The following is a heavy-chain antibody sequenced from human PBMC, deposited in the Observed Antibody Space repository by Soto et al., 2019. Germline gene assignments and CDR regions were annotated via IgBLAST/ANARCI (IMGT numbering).Heavy chain of an antibody. D-gene: IGHD6-19*01. CDR2: TYYRSKWYY. CDR1: GDSVSTNSGA. V-gene: IGHV6-1*01. J-gene: IGHJ4*02. CDR3: ARGDQWLDY. Sequence: QVRLQQSGPGLVKPSQTLSLTCAISGDSVSTNSGAWNWIRQSPSRGLEWLGRTYYRSKWYYNYAVSVKSRISINPDTPKNQFSLQVNSVTPEDTAVYYCARGDQWLDYWGQGTLVTVSS.